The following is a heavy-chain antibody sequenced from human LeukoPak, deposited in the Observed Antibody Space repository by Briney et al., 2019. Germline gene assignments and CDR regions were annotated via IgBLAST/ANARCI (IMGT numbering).Heavy chain of an antibody. Sequence: GGSLRLSCAASGFTFSSYAMSWVRRAPGKGLKWVSTINDNGDGTYYADSVRGRFTISRDNSKNTLYVQMNSLRAEDTAVYYCARDPNGDYLGAFDFWGQGTMVTVSS. D-gene: IGHD4-17*01. CDR3: ARDPNGDYLGAFDF. CDR1: GFTFSSYA. CDR2: INDNGDGT. J-gene: IGHJ3*01. V-gene: IGHV3-23*01.